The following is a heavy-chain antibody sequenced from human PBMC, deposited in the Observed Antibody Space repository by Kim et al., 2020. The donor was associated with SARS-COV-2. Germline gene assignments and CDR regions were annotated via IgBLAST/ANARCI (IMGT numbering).Heavy chain of an antibody. CDR2: VSPESGDT. CDR3: ARDLAGSQGKTFDL. CDR1: GYTFSDYY. Sequence: ASVKVSCKASGYTFSDYYMHWLRQAPGQELEWMGWVSPESGDTSYAQKFQGWVIMTRDTSIRTGYLEMKKLTSDATAMYYCARDLAGSQGKTFDLWGQGTMVTLFS. D-gene: IGHD3-10*01. V-gene: IGHV1-2*04. J-gene: IGHJ3*01.